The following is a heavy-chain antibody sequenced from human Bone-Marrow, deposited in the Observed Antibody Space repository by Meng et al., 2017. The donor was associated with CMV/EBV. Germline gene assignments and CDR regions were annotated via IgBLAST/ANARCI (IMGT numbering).Heavy chain of an antibody. D-gene: IGHD3/OR15-3a*01. V-gene: IGHV4-61*02. CDR2: IYTSGST. Sequence: QVQLQESGPGLVKPSQTLSLTCTVSGVSISSGSYYWSWIRQPAGKGLEWIGRIYTSGSTNYNPSLKSRVTISVDTSKNQFSLKLSSVTAADTAVYYCARVSAQGFGPPGPTWFDTWGQGTLVTVSS. J-gene: IGHJ5*02. CDR3: ARVSAQGFGPPGPTWFDT. CDR1: GVSISSGSYY.